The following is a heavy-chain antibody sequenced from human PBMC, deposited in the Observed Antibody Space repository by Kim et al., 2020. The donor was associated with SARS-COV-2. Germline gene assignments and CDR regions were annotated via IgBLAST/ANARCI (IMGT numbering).Heavy chain of an antibody. J-gene: IGHJ3*02. CDR1: GFTFSSYW. V-gene: IGHV3-74*01. D-gene: IGHD3-22*01. CDR3: ARANSMIDDGLDI. CDR2: INSDGSST. Sequence: GGSLRLSCAASGFTFSSYWMYWVRQAPGKGLVWVSRINSDGSSTRYADSVKGRFTISRDNAKNTLYLQMNSLRAEDTAVYYCARANSMIDDGLDIWGQGTMVTVSS.